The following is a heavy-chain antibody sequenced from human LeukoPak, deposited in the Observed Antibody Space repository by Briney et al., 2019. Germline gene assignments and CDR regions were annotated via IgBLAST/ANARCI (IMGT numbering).Heavy chain of an antibody. CDR3: ARDTNPPYGSGSYYNPWYFDY. V-gene: IGHV3-21*01. J-gene: IGHJ4*02. D-gene: IGHD3-10*01. CDR1: GFTFSSYS. CDR2: ISSSSSYI. Sequence: PGGSLRLSCAASGFTFSSYSMNWVRQAPGKGLEWVSSISSSSSYIYYADSVKGRFTIPRDNAKNSLYLQMNSLRAEDTAVYYCARDTNPPYGSGSYYNPWYFDYWGQGTLVTVSS.